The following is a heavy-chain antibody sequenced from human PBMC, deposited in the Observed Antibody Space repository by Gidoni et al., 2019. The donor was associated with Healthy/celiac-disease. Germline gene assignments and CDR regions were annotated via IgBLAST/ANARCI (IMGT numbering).Heavy chain of an antibody. V-gene: IGHV3-23*01. J-gene: IGHJ5*02. CDR2: ISGSGGST. CDR1: GVTVSGYA. CDR3: AKDQYGELPQNWFDP. D-gene: IGHD4-17*01. Sequence: EGQLLESGGGWVQPGGALRLTCAAAGVTVSGYAMSWVRQAPGKGLEGFSPISGSGGSTYYADSVKGRFPISRDNSKNTLYLQMNSLRAEDTSVYYCAKDQYGELPQNWFDPWGQGTLVTVSS.